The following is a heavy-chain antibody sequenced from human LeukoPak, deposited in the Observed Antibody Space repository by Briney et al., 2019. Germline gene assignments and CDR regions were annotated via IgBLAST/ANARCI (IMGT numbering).Heavy chain of an antibody. CDR1: GYSFTSYW. V-gene: IGHV5-51*01. Sequence: GESLKISCKGSGYSFTSYWIGWVRQMPGKGLEWMGITYPGDSDTRYSPSFQGQVTISADKSISTAYLQWSSLKAPDTAMYYCARRYYDILTGPGAFDIWGQGTMVTVSS. CDR2: TYPGDSDT. J-gene: IGHJ3*02. CDR3: ARRYYDILTGPGAFDI. D-gene: IGHD3-9*01.